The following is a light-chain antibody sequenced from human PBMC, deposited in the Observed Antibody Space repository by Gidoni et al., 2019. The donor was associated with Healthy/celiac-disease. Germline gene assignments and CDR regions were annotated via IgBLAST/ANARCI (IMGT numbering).Light chain of an antibody. J-gene: IGKJ4*01. V-gene: IGKV3-15*01. CDR1: QSVSSN. CDR3: QQCNNWPPAT. Sequence: EIVMTQSPATLSVSPGERATLSCRASQSVSSNSAWYQQKPGQAPRLLIYGASTRATGIPARFSGSGSGTEFTLTISSLQSEDFAVYYCQQCNNWPPATFGGGTRVEIK. CDR2: GAS.